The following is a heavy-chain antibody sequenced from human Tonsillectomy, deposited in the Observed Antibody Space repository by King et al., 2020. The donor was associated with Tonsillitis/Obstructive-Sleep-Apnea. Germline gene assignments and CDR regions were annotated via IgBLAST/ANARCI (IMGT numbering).Heavy chain of an antibody. CDR2: IYWDDDK. V-gene: IGHV2-5*02. J-gene: IGHJ4*02. D-gene: IGHD3-16*02. Sequence: LTLKESGPTLVKPTQTLTLTCTFSGFSFSTSGVGVGWIRQPPGKALEWLALIYWDDDKRYSPSLKSRLTIIKDTSKNQVLLTMTNMDPVDTATYYCAHLRGYDFVWGSYRLDYWGQGTLVTVSS. CDR3: AHLRGYDFVWGSYRLDY. CDR1: GFSFSTSGVG.